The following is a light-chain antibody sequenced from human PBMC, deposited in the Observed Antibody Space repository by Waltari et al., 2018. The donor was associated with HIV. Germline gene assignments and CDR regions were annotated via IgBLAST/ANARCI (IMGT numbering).Light chain of an antibody. CDR2: DAS. V-gene: IGKV3-11*01. J-gene: IGKJ4*01. CDR3: QQRSNWPPLT. Sequence: EIVLTQSPANLSLSPGESANLTCRDTQSVSTYLAWYQQKPGQAPRPLICDASNSATGVPARFSGSGSGTEFTLTIDSLEPEDFAVYYCQQRSNWPPLTFGGGTKVDIK. CDR1: QSVSTY.